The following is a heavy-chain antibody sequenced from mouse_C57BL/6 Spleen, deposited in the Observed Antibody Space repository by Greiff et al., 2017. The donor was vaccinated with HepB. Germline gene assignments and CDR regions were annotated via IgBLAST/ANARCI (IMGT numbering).Heavy chain of an antibody. CDR2: INPNNGGT. D-gene: IGHD1-1*01. J-gene: IGHJ2*01. V-gene: IGHV1-26*01. CDR3: ARSRFITTVVAPFDY. CDR1: AYTFTDYY. Sequence: AQLQQSGPELVKPGASVKISCKASAYTFTDYYMNWVKQSHGKSLEWIGDINPNNGGTSYNQKFKGKATFTVDKSSSTAYMELRSLTSEDSAVYYCARSRFITTVVAPFDYWGQGTTLAVSS.